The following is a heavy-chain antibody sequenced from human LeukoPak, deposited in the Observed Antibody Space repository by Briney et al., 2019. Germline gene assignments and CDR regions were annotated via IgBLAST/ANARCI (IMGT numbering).Heavy chain of an antibody. V-gene: IGHV3-30*02. J-gene: IGHJ4*02. Sequence: PGGSLRLSCAASGFTFSSYGMHWVRQAPGKGLEWVAFIRYDGSNKYYADSVKGRFTISRDNSKNTLYLQMNSLRAEDTAVYYCAREGGGTAMGSVGFDYWGQGTLVTVSS. D-gene: IGHD5-18*01. CDR1: GFTFSSYG. CDR2: IRYDGSNK. CDR3: AREGGGTAMGSVGFDY.